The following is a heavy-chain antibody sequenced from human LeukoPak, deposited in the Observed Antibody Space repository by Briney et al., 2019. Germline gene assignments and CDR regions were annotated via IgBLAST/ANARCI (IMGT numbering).Heavy chain of an antibody. CDR2: IYYSGST. CDR1: GGSISSYY. J-gene: IGHJ4*02. CDR3: AREHYYDSSGFDY. V-gene: IGHV4-59*12. Sequence: PSETLSLTCTVSGGSISSYYWSWIRQPPGKGLEWIGYIYYSGSTYYNPSLKSRVTISVDRSKNQFSLKLSSVTAADTAVYYCAREHYYDSSGFDYWGQGTLVTVSS. D-gene: IGHD3-22*01.